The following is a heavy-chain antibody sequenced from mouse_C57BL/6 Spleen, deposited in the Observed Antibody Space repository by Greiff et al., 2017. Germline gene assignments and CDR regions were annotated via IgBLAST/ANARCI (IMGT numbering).Heavy chain of an antibody. D-gene: IGHD1-1*01. Sequence: VQLQQSGAELVRPGASVKLSCTASGFNIKDDYMHWVKQRPEQGLEWIGWIDPENGDTEYASKFQGKATITADTSSNTAYLQLSSLTSEDTAVYDCTTDGSSLYCFDYWGQGTTLTVSS. CDR3: TTDGSSLYCFDY. J-gene: IGHJ2*01. V-gene: IGHV14-4*01. CDR1: GFNIKDDY. CDR2: IDPENGDT.